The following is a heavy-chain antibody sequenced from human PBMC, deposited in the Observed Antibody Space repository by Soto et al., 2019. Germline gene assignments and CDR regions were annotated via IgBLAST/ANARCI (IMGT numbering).Heavy chain of an antibody. CDR1: GGSISSYY. J-gene: IGHJ6*02. Sequence: SETLSLTCTVSGGSISSYYWSWIRQPPGKGLEWIGYIYYSGSTNYNPSLKSRVPISVDTSKNQFSLKLSSVTAADTAVYYCARWGDYDFWSGYYTGNYYYGMDVWGQGTTVTVSS. V-gene: IGHV4-59*01. CDR2: IYYSGST. D-gene: IGHD3-3*01. CDR3: ARWGDYDFWSGYYTGNYYYGMDV.